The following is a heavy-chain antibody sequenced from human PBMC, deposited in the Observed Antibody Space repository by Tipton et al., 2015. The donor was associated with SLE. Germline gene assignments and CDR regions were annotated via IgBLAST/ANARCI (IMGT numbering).Heavy chain of an antibody. V-gene: IGHV4-39*07. J-gene: IGHJ6*02. D-gene: IGHD6-13*01. CDR3: ARDGGQRVISGTYDFYYYGLDV. CDR1: GGSIDSRSSY. Sequence: TLSLTCSVSGGSIDSRSSYWAWIRQPPGKGLGWIGSISYSGNSYYNPSLKSRVTISLDTSENQFSLNLNSVTAADTAVYYCARDGGQRVISGTYDFYYYGLDVWGQGTTVTVSS. CDR2: ISYSGNS.